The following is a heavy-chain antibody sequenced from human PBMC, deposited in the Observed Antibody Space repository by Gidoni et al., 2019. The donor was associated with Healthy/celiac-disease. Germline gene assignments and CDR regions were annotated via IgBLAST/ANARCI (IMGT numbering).Heavy chain of an antibody. Sequence: EVQLLESGGGLVQPGGSLRLSCGASGFTFSSYAMSWVRQAPGKGLEWVSAISGSGGSTYYADSVKGRFTISRDNSKNTLYLQMNSLRAEDTAVYYCAKGVRRGFTENGSPDYYGMDVWGQGTTVTVSS. J-gene: IGHJ6*02. CDR1: GFTFSSYA. V-gene: IGHV3-23*01. CDR2: ISGSGGST. D-gene: IGHD1-1*01. CDR3: AKGVRRGFTENGSPDYYGMDV.